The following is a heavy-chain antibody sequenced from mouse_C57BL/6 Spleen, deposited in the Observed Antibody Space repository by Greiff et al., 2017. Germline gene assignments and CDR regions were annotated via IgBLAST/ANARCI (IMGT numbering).Heavy chain of an antibody. D-gene: IGHD2-5*01. CDR1: GYTFTSYW. J-gene: IGHJ2*01. V-gene: IGHV1-72*01. Sequence: QVQLQQPGAELVKPGASVSLSCTASGYTFTSYWMHWVKQRLGRGLEWIGRIDPNSGGTKYNEKFKSKATLTVDKPSSTDYRQVSRLTSEDSAVYYWASEAYYSNYLDYWGQGTTLTVSS. CDR2: IDPNSGGT. CDR3: ASEAYYSNYLDY.